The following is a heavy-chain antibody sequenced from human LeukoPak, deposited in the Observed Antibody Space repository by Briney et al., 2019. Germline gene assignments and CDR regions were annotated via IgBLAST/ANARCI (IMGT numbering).Heavy chain of an antibody. D-gene: IGHD2-15*01. CDR1: GASIRSGDYY. CDR3: ASDCSGGSCYGAFDI. CDR2: IYDSGST. Sequence: SQTLSLTCTVSGASIRSGDYYWSWIRQPPGEGLEWIGYIYDSGSTYYNPSLKSRITISVDTSENRFSLKLSSVTATDTAVYYCASDCSGGSCYGAFDIWGQGTMVTVSS. V-gene: IGHV4-30-4*01. J-gene: IGHJ3*02.